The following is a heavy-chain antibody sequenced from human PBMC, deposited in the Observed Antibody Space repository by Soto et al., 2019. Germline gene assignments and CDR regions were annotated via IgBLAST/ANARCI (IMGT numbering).Heavy chain of an antibody. CDR3: ARDDSSGYYYFRG. Sequence: QVQLVQSGAEVKKPGSSVKVSCKASGGTFSSYTISWVRQAPGQGLEWMGRIIPILGIANYAQKFQGRVTINGVQATSTAYMELSSLRSDDTAVYYCARDDSSGYYYFRGWGQGTLGTVSS. CDR2: IIPILGIA. CDR1: GGTFSSYT. J-gene: IGHJ4*02. V-gene: IGHV1-69*08. D-gene: IGHD3-22*01.